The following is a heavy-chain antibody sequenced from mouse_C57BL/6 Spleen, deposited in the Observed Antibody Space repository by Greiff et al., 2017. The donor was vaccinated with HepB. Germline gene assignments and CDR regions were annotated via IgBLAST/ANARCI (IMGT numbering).Heavy chain of an antibody. Sequence: EVQLQQSGPELVKPGASVKISCKASGYTFTDYYMNWVKQSHGKSLEWIGDINPNTGGTSYNQKFKGKATLTVDKSSSTAYMELRSLTSEDSAVYYCARVNYYGSSPWFAYWGQGTLVTVSA. CDR3: ARVNYYGSSPWFAY. J-gene: IGHJ3*01. CDR1: GYTFTDYY. D-gene: IGHD1-1*01. CDR2: INPNTGGT. V-gene: IGHV1-26*01.